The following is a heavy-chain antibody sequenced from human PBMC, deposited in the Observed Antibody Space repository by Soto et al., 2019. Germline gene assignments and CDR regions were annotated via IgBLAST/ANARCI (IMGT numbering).Heavy chain of an antibody. D-gene: IGHD2-8*01. V-gene: IGHV1-18*01. J-gene: IGHJ6*02. Sequence: ASVKVSCKASGYTFTGYGISWVRQAPGQGLEWMGWISGYNGDTNYAQKFQGRVTMTVDTSTTTAFMELRSLTSDDRAVYYCAKNGQPPYYYYGMDVWGQGTTVTVSS. CDR2: ISGYNGDT. CDR1: GYTFTGYG. CDR3: AKNGQPPYYYYGMDV.